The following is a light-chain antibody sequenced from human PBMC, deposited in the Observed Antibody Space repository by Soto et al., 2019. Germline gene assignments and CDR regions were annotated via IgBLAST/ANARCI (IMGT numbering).Light chain of an antibody. V-gene: IGKV1-39*01. CDR3: QQSYSTPPT. CDR2: AAS. CDR1: QSISSY. J-gene: IGKJ1*01. Sequence: DIQMTQSPSSLSASVRDRVTSTCRASQSISSYLNWYQQKPGKAPKLLIYAASSLQSGVPSRFSGSGSGTDFTLTIISLHPEDFATYYCQQSYSTPPTFGQGTKVEIK.